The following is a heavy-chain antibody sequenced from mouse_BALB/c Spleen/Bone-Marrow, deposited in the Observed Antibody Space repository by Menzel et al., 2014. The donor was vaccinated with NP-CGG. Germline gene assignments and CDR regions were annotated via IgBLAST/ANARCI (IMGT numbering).Heavy chain of an antibody. V-gene: IGHV14-3*02. J-gene: IGHJ2*01. D-gene: IGHD1-1*01. CDR3: AYGSSYDYFDY. Sequence: VQFQQPGAELVKPGASVKLSCTASGFNIKDTYMHWVKQRPEQGLEWIGRIDPANGNTKYDPKFQGKAAITADTSSNTAYLQLSSLTSEDTAVYYCAYGSSYDYFDYWGQGTTLTVSS. CDR2: IDPANGNT. CDR1: GFNIKDTY.